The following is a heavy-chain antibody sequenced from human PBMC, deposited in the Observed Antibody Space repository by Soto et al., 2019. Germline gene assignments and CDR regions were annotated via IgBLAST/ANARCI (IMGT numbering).Heavy chain of an antibody. Sequence: PGGSLRLSCAASGFTFDNYAMHWVRQAPGKGLEWVSLIRWDGGTTYYADSVKGRFTISRDNSKDSLYLQMNSLRTEDTALYYCAKAYNHIIAGTALIDYWGQGALVTVSS. CDR1: GFTFDNYA. D-gene: IGHD2-21*02. CDR3: AKAYNHIIAGTALIDY. J-gene: IGHJ4*02. CDR2: IRWDGGTT. V-gene: IGHV3-43*01.